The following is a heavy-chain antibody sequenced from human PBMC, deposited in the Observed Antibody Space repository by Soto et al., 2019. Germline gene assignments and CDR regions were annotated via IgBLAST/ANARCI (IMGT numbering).Heavy chain of an antibody. CDR3: AKRSPVSTYDFDY. CDR1: GFSFSSYG. V-gene: IGHV3-23*01. Sequence: EVQLLESGGDLVQPGGSLRLSCAASGFSFSSYGMSWVRQAPGKGLEWVSSISGGGGTTYYADSVKGRFTISRDNSKNTLYLQMNSLKVEDTSVYYCAKRSPVSTYDFDYWGQGTLVTVSS. CDR2: ISGGGGTT. J-gene: IGHJ4*02.